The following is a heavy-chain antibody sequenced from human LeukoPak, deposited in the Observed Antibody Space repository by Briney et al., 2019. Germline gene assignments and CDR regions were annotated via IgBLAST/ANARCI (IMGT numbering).Heavy chain of an antibody. D-gene: IGHD6-13*01. CDR2: INHSGST. V-gene: IGHV4-34*01. J-gene: IGHJ4*02. Sequence: PSQTLSLTCAVYGGSFSGYYWSWIRQPPGKGLEWIGEINHSGSTNYNPSLKSRVTISVDTSKNQFSLKLSSVTAADTAVYYCARIGGGVYSSSWYTHDYWGQGTLVTVSS. CDR3: ARIGGGVYSSSWYTHDY. CDR1: GGSFSGYY.